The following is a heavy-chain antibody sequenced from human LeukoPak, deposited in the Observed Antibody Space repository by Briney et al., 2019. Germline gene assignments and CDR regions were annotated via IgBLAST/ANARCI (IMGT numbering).Heavy chain of an antibody. J-gene: IGHJ6*02. Sequence: GGSLRLSCAASGFTFSSYGMHWVRQAPGKGLEWVAVISYDGSNKYYADSVKGRFTISRDNSKNTLYLQMNGLRAEDTAVYYCARPYCSSTSCRYYYYGMDVWGQGTTVTVSS. D-gene: IGHD2-2*01. V-gene: IGHV3-30*03. CDR3: ARPYCSSTSCRYYYYGMDV. CDR1: GFTFSSYG. CDR2: ISYDGSNK.